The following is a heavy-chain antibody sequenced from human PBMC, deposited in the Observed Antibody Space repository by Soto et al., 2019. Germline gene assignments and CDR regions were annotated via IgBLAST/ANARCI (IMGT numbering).Heavy chain of an antibody. CDR2: MNPDSGNT. Sequence: QVQLVQSGAEVKKPGASVKVSCKASGYTFTSYDINWVRQATGQGREWMGGMNPDSGNTGNASKYQGRVTMTRTTSISTAYMELSSLSSEDTAVYYCAREKTSYGMDVWGQGTTVTVSS. V-gene: IGHV1-8*01. J-gene: IGHJ6*02. CDR3: AREKTSYGMDV. CDR1: GYTFTSYD.